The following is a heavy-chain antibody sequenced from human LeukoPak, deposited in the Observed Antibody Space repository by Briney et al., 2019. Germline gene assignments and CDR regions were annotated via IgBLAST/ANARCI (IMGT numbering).Heavy chain of an antibody. CDR2: ISYDGSNK. D-gene: IGHD3-9*01. Sequence: GGSLRLSCAASGFTFSSYGMHWVRQAPGKGLEWVAVISYDGSNKYYADSVKGRFTISRDNSKNTLYLQMNSLRAEDTAVYYCAKGRLVLHDDDAFDIWGQGTMVTV. CDR1: GFTFSSYG. J-gene: IGHJ3*02. V-gene: IGHV3-30*18. CDR3: AKGRLVLHDDDAFDI.